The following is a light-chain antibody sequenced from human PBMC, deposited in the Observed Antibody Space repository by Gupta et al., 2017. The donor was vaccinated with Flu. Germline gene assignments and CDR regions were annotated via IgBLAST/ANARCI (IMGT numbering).Light chain of an antibody. J-gene: IGKJ5*01. Sequence: DVQMTQSPSSLSASIGDSVTISCRASQDIGPSVAWFHQAPGKAPKSLLSGASNLQSGVPSRFSGRRAGTDFSLTISGLQPEEFATYYCQQDNFYPITFGQGTRLDFK. V-gene: IGKV1-16*01. CDR3: QQDNFYPIT. CDR1: QDIGPS. CDR2: GAS.